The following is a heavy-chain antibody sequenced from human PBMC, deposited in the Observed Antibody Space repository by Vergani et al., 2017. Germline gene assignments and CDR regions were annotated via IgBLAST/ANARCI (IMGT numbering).Heavy chain of an antibody. Sequence: QVQLQESGPGLVKPSETLSLTCTVSGGSISSYYWSWIRQPPGKGLEWIGYIYYSGSTNYNPSLKSRVTISVDTSKNQFSLKLSSVTAADTAVYYCVRAYYDILTGYDYWGQGTLVTVSS. J-gene: IGHJ4*02. CDR3: VRAYYDILTGYDY. CDR1: GGSISSYY. D-gene: IGHD3-9*01. V-gene: IGHV4-59*01. CDR2: IYYSGST.